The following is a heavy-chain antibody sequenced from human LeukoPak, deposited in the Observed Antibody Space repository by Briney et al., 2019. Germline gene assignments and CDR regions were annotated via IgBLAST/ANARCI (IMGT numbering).Heavy chain of an antibody. CDR3: AKFSAAALVPPDY. Sequence: GXXLRLSCAASGFTFSSYGMHWVRQAPGKGLEWVAVIWYDGSNKYYADSAKGRFNISRDNYKNTLYLRMNSLRAEDTAVYYCAKFSAAALVPPDYWGQGTLVTVSS. CDR2: IWYDGSNK. CDR1: GFTFSSYG. J-gene: IGHJ4*02. V-gene: IGHV3-33*06. D-gene: IGHD6-13*01.